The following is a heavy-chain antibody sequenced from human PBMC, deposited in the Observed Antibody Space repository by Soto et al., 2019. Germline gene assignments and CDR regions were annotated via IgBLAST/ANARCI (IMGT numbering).Heavy chain of an antibody. J-gene: IGHJ4*02. CDR1: GYTFTSYG. V-gene: IGHV1-18*01. CDR3: ARDHSRAVAGKIDY. CDR2: ISAYNGNT. D-gene: IGHD6-19*01. Sequence: QVQLVQSGAEVKKPGASVKVSCKASGYTFTSYGISWVRQAPGQGLEWMGWISAYNGNTNYAQKLQGRVTMTTDTSTGTAYMELRSLRSEDTAVYYWARDHSRAVAGKIDYWGQGTLVTVSS.